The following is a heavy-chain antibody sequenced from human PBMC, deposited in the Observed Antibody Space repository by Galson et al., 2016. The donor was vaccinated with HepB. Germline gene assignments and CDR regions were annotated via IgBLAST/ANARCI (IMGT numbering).Heavy chain of an antibody. CDR3: ARDLYCGVDGYLVY. Sequence: SVKVSCKASGGTFSSYAISWVRQAPGQGLEWMGGIIPIFGTANYAQKFQGRVTITADESTSTAYMELSSLGSEDTAVYYCARDLYCGVDGYLVYWGQGTLVTVSS. CDR2: IIPIFGTA. J-gene: IGHJ4*02. D-gene: IGHD2-21*02. CDR1: GGTFSSYA. V-gene: IGHV1-69*13.